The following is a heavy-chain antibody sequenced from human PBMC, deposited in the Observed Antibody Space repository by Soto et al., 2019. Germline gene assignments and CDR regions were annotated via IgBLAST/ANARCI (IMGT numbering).Heavy chain of an antibody. CDR1: GYTFTSYG. CDR3: ARDYGDIVSVPAAPNCFDP. CDR2: ISAYNGNT. J-gene: IGHJ5*02. V-gene: IGHV1-18*01. D-gene: IGHD2-2*01. Sequence: ASVKVSCKAPGYTFTSYGMSWVRKAPGQGLEWMGWISAYNGNTNYAQKLQGRVTMTTDTSTSTAYMELRSLRSDDTAVYYCARDYGDIVSVPAAPNCFDPWGRG.